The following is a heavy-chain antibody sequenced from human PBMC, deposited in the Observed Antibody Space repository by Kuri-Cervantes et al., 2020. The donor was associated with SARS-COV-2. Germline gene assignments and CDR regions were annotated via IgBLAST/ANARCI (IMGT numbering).Heavy chain of an antibody. CDR1: GGSFSGYY. D-gene: IGHD5-18*01. V-gene: IGHV4-34*12. Sequence: GSLRLSCAVYGGSFSGYYWSWIRQPPGKGLEWIGEIIHSGSTNYNPSLKSRVTISVDTSKNQFSLKLSSVTAADTAVYYCARVEYSYDHERANWFDPWGQGTLVTVSS. CDR2: IIHSGST. CDR3: ARVEYSYDHERANWFDP. J-gene: IGHJ5*02.